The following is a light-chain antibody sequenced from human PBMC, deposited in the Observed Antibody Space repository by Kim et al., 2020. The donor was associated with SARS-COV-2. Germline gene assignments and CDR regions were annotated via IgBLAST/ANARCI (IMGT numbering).Light chain of an antibody. CDR3: QASDSSSVV. V-gene: IGLV3-1*01. Sequence: SVSRGQTASLPCSGDKLGDKFACWYPPKPGQSPVLVIYQDNKRPSGIPERFSGSNSGNTATLPIRGTQAMDEADYFCQASDSSSVVFCGGTQVAVL. J-gene: IGLJ2*01. CDR2: QDN. CDR1: KLGDKF.